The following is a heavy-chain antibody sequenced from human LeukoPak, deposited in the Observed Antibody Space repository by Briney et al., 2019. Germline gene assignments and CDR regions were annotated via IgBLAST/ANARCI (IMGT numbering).Heavy chain of an antibody. CDR3: ARGYSSREDY. CDR1: GGSFSGYY. CDR2: INHSGST. Sequence: SETLSLTCAVYGGSFSGYYWSWIRQPPGKGLEWIGEINHSGSTNYNPSLKSRVTISVDTSKNQFSLKLSSVTAADTAVYYCARGYSSREDYWGQGTLVTVSS. V-gene: IGHV4-34*01. D-gene: IGHD6-13*01. J-gene: IGHJ4*02.